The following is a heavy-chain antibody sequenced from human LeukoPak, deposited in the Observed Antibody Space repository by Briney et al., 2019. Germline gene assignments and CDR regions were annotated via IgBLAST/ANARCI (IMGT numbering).Heavy chain of an antibody. J-gene: IGHJ6*03. CDR3: ARVYGNYGTYYYYYYMDV. D-gene: IGHD4-11*01. CDR1: GGSISSHY. Sequence: PSETLSLTCTVSGGSISSHYWSWIRQPPGKGLEWIGYIHDSGSTNYKSSLKSRVTISVDRSKNQFSLNLSSVTAADMAVYYCARVYGNYGTYYYYYYMDVWGKGTTVTVSS. V-gene: IGHV4-59*11. CDR2: IHDSGST.